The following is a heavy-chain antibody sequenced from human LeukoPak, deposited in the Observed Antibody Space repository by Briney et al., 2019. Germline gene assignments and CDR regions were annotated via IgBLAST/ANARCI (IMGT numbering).Heavy chain of an antibody. CDR2: ISYDGSNK. J-gene: IGHJ3*02. CDR3: ARVKWTTVVTPLAFDI. Sequence: PGGSLRLSCAASGFTFSSYAMHWVRQAPGKGLEWVAVISYDGSNKYYADSVKGRFTISRDNSKNTLYLQMNSLRAEDTAVYYCARVKWTTVVTPLAFDIWGQGTMVTVSS. D-gene: IGHD4-23*01. CDR1: GFTFSSYA. V-gene: IGHV3-30-3*01.